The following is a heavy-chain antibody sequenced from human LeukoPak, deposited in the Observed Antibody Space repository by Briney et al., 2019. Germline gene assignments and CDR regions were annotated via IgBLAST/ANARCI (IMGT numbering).Heavy chain of an antibody. CDR1: GFTFSSYA. Sequence: PGGSLRLSCAASGFTFSSYAMHWVRQAPGKGLEWVAVISYDGSNKYYADSVKGRFTISRDSSKNTLYLQMNSLRAEDTAVYYCARVLTGYYNFDYWGQGTLVTVSS. V-gene: IGHV3-30*04. J-gene: IGHJ4*02. CDR3: ARVLTGYYNFDY. D-gene: IGHD3-9*01. CDR2: ISYDGSNK.